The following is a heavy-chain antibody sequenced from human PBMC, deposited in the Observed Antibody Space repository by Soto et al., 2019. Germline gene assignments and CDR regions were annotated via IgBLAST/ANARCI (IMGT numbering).Heavy chain of an antibody. D-gene: IGHD6-13*01. CDR1: GGSISSSNW. V-gene: IGHV4-4*02. Sequence: QVQLQESGPGLVKPSGTLSLTCAVSGGSISSSNWWNWVRQPPGEGLECVGEIYHSGSTNYNPSLKSRVTISGDKSKNQFSLRLTSVTAADTAVYYCARALAAAGTSSPSYYMDVWGKGTAVTVSS. J-gene: IGHJ6*03. CDR2: IYHSGST. CDR3: ARALAAAGTSSPSYYMDV.